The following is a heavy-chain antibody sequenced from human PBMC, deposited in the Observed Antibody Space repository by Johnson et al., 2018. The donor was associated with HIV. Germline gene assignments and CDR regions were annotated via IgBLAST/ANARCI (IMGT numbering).Heavy chain of an antibody. CDR2: ISYDGSNK. J-gene: IGHJ3*02. Sequence: QVQLVESGGGVVQPGRSLRLSCAASGFTCSSYGMHWVRQAPGKGLEWVAVISYDGSNKYYADSVKGRFTISRDNSKNTLYLQMNSLRAEDTAVYYCAKEGRDCTGGVCYSLAFDIWGQGTMVTVSS. D-gene: IGHD2-8*02. CDR1: GFTCSSYG. CDR3: AKEGRDCTGGVCYSLAFDI. V-gene: IGHV3-30*18.